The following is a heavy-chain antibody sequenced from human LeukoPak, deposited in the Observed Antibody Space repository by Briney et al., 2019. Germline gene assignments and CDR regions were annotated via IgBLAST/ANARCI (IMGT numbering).Heavy chain of an antibody. CDR2: ISTGGGDK. Sequence: GGSLRLSCAVSGFTDSSYQMEWLRQAPGKGLERVSYISTGGGDKRYADSVKGRFTISRDTAKNSLYLQMDSLRVEDTAVYYCARDQFHYYGMDVWGQGTTVTVS. CDR3: ARDQFHYYGMDV. V-gene: IGHV3-48*03. J-gene: IGHJ6*02. CDR1: GFTDSSYQ.